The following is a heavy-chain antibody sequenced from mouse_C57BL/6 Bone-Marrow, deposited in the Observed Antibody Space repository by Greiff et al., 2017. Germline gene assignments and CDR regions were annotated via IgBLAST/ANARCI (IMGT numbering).Heavy chain of an antibody. J-gene: IGHJ3*01. Sequence: VQLQQPGAELVKPGASVKLSCKASGYTFTSYWMQWVKQRPGQGLEWIGEIDPSDSYTNYNQKFKGKATLTVDTSSSTASMQLSSLTSEDSAVYYCARPGAWFAYWGQGTLVTVSA. CDR1: GYTFTSYW. CDR3: ARPGAWFAY. CDR2: IDPSDSYT. V-gene: IGHV1-50*01. D-gene: IGHD4-1*01.